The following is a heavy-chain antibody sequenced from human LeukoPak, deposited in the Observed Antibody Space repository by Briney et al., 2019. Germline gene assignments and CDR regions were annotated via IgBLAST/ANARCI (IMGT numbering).Heavy chain of an antibody. D-gene: IGHD3-9*01. CDR3: ARGHYDILTGNYKRTPDY. V-gene: IGHV3-21*06. CDR1: GFTFNTYK. Sequence: GGSLRLSCAASGFTFNTYKMNWVRQAPGRGLEWVSSIHSGGSDIYYADSVKGRFTVSRDNAKNSLFLQMNSLRAEDTALYYCARGHYDILTGNYKRTPDYWGQGTLVTVSS. J-gene: IGHJ4*02. CDR2: IHSGGSDI.